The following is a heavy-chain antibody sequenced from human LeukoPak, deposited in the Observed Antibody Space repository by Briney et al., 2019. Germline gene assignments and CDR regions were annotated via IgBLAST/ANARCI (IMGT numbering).Heavy chain of an antibody. CDR2: IDHSGRT. CDR3: ARKGLTKPLSVAVDFDS. Sequence: SETLSLTCAVYGGSFSGYYWSWIRQPPGKGLEWIAEIDHSGRTNFNRSLKSRVTISVDTSKNHFSLKLSSVTAADTAVYCCARKGLTKPLSVAVDFDSWAQGTLVTVSS. D-gene: IGHD6-19*01. J-gene: IGHJ4*02. V-gene: IGHV4-34*01. CDR1: GGSFSGYY.